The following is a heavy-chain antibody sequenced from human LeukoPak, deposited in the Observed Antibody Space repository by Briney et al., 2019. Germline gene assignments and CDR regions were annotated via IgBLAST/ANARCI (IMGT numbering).Heavy chain of an antibody. V-gene: IGHV1-2*02. CDR3: ATQRGSYLWGTDFDY. CDR1: GYTFTGYY. Sequence: ASVKVSCKASGYTFTGYYMHWVRQAPGQGLEWMGWINPNSGDTKYSQKFQGRVTMTRDTSVRTAYMELTRLRSDDTAVYYCATQRGSYLWGTDFDYWGQGTLVTVSS. J-gene: IGHJ4*02. D-gene: IGHD3-16*01. CDR2: INPNSGDT.